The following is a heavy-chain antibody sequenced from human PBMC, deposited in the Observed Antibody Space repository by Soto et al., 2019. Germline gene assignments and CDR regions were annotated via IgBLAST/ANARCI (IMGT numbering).Heavy chain of an antibody. CDR3: ARDLRDGYNYGFDY. Sequence: QVQLQESGPGLVKPSQTLSLTCTVSGGSISSGGYHWSWIRQHPGKGLEWIGYIYYTGSTDYNPSLXXXAXXSVDTSKNQFSLKLNFVTAADTAVYYCARDLRDGYNYGFDYWGQGILVTVSS. CDR2: IYYTGST. CDR1: GGSISSGGYH. D-gene: IGHD5-12*01. J-gene: IGHJ4*02. V-gene: IGHV4-31*03.